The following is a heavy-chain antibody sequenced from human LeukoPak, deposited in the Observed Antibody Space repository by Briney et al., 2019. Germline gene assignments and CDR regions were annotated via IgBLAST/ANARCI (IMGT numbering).Heavy chain of an antibody. V-gene: IGHV4-4*07. J-gene: IGHJ4*02. CDR1: GGSISSYY. CDR2: IYTSGGT. D-gene: IGHD6-6*01. Sequence: PSETLSLTCTVSGGSISSYYWSWIRQPAGKGLEWIGRIYTSGGTNYNPSLKSRVTMSVDTSKNQCSLKLSSVTAADTAVYYCASSYSSSAGLAFDYWGQGTLATVSS. CDR3: ASSYSSSAGLAFDY.